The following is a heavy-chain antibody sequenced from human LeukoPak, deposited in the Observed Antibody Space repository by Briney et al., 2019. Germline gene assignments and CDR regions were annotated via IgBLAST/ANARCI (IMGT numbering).Heavy chain of an antibody. D-gene: IGHD4-23*01. Sequence: SETLSLTCAVYGGSFGGYYWSWIRQPPGKGLEWIGEINHSGSTNYNPSLKSRVTISVDTSKNQFSLKLSSVTAADTAVYYCARGQGGNATHTRYYFDYWGQGTLVTVSS. CDR1: GGSFGGYY. J-gene: IGHJ4*02. CDR3: ARGQGGNATHTRYYFDY. V-gene: IGHV4-34*01. CDR2: INHSGST.